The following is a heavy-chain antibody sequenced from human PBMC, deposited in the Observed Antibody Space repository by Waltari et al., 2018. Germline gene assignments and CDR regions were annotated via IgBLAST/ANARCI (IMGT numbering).Heavy chain of an antibody. CDR1: GLPFEYSA. CDR2: VSYDGRDK. J-gene: IGHJ3*02. Sequence: QVQLVESGGGPVQPGRSLRPSRSASGLPFEYSALPVVRQAPGKGLDGVAVVSYDGRDKKYADSVKGRLTISRDISKNTLYLQMNSLRGEDTAIYFCARVRFDYGVLRGDDAFDIWGQGTMVTVSS. V-gene: IGHV3-30*04. CDR3: ARVRFDYGVLRGDDAFDI. D-gene: IGHD4-17*01.